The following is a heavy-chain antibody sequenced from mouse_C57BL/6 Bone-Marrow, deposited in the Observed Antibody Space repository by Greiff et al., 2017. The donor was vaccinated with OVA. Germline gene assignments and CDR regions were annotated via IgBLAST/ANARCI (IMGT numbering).Heavy chain of an antibody. J-gene: IGHJ3*01. V-gene: IGHV8-8*01. CDR1: GFSLSTFGMG. CDR3: ARNSRYDGYYWFAY. CDR2: IWWDDDK. D-gene: IGHD2-3*01. Sequence: QVTLKECGPGILQPSQTLSLTCSFSGFSLSTFGMGVGWIRQPSGKGLEWLAHIWWDDDKYYNPALKSRLTISKDTSKNQVFLKIANVDTADTATYYCARNSRYDGYYWFAYWGQGTLVTVSA.